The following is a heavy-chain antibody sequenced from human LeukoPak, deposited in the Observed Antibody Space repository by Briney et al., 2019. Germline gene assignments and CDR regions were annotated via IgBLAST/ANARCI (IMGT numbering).Heavy chain of an antibody. V-gene: IGHV3-21*01. D-gene: IGHD3-3*01. Sequence: GGSLRLSCAASGFTFSSYSMNWVRQAPGKGLEWVSSISSSSSYIYYADSVKGRFTISRDNAKNSLYLQMNSLRAEDTAAYYCARGRRWGVVMNYYYYGMDVWGQGTTVTVSS. CDR3: ARGRRWGVVMNYYYYGMDV. CDR1: GFTFSSYS. J-gene: IGHJ6*02. CDR2: ISSSSSYI.